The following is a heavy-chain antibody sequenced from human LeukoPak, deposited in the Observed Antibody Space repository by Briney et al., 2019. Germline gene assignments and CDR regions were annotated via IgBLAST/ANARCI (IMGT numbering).Heavy chain of an antibody. CDR3: AKSDDFYFGMDI. V-gene: IGHV4-4*07. Sequence: AATLSLTCSVSGASISIYYWNWIRQPAGKGLEWLGRVFNTGTTNYNASPKNRLTMSLNTYKSQLSLSLSSVTAADTAIYWCAKSDDFYFGMDIWGQGTTVTVSS. CDR1: GASISIYY. D-gene: IGHD2-21*01. J-gene: IGHJ6*02. CDR2: VFNTGTT.